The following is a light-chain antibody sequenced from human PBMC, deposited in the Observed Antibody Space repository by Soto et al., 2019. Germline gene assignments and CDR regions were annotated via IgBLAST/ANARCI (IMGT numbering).Light chain of an antibody. V-gene: IGKV1-8*01. CDR1: QGISSY. CDR3: QQYYSYPPWT. CDR2: AAS. J-gene: IGKJ1*01. Sequence: AIRMTQSPSSLSASTGDRVTITCRASQGISSYLAWYQQKPGKAPKLLIYAASTLQSGVPSRFSGSGSGTDFTLTICCLQSEDFETYYCQQYYSYPPWTFVQGTKVEIK.